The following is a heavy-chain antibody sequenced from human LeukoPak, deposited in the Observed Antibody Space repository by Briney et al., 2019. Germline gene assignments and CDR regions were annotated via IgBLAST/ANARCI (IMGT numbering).Heavy chain of an antibody. V-gene: IGHV1-2*02. CDR1: GYTFTGYY. D-gene: IGHD3-9*01. Sequence: ASVKVSCKASGYTFTGYYMHWVRQAPGQGLEWMGWINPNSGGTNYAQKFQGRVTMTRDTSISTAYMELSRLRSDDTAVYYCARAFEELVIPFFDPWGQGTLVTVSS. J-gene: IGHJ5*02. CDR3: ARAFEELVIPFFDP. CDR2: INPNSGGT.